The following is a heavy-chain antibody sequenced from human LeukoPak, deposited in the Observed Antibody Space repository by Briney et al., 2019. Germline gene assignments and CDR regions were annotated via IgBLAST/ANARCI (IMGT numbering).Heavy chain of an antibody. J-gene: IGHJ6*02. V-gene: IGHV4-4*07. D-gene: IGHD4-17*01. Sequence: SETLSLTCTVSGGSISSYYWSWIRQPAGKGLEWIGRIYTSGSTNYNPSLKSRVTMSVVTSKNQFSLKLSSVTAADTAVYYCARERTTVTTSYYYYYYGMDVWGQGTTVTVSS. CDR3: ARERTTVTTSYYYYYYGMDV. CDR1: GGSISSYY. CDR2: IYTSGST.